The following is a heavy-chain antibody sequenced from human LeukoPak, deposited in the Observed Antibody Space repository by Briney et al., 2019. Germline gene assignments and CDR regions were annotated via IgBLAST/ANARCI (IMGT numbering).Heavy chain of an antibody. CDR2: IYDSGST. V-gene: IGHV4-39*01. D-gene: IGHD5-18*01. J-gene: IGHJ4*02. CDR3: ARQGYSYGYLLDY. CDR1: GGSISSSSYY. Sequence: SETLSLTCTVSGGSISSSSYYWGWIRQPPGKGLEWIGSIYDSGSTYYNPSLKSRVTISVDTSKNQFSLKLGSVTAADTAVYYCARQGYSYGYLLDYWGQGTLVTVSS.